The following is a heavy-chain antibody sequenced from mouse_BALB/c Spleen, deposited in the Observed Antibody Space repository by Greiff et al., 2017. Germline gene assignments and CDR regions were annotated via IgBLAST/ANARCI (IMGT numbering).Heavy chain of an antibody. CDR1: GFTFSSFG. V-gene: IGHV5-17*02. Sequence: EVMLVESGGGLVQPGGSRKLSCAASGFTFSSFGMHWVRQAPEKGLEWVAYISSGSSTIYYADTVKGRFTISRDNPKNTLFLQMTSLRSEDTAMYYCAGPDWYFDVWGAGTTVTVSS. J-gene: IGHJ1*01. CDR2: ISSGSSTI. CDR3: AGPDWYFDV.